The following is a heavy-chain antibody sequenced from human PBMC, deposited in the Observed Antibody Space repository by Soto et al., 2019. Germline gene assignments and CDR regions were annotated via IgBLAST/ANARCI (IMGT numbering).Heavy chain of an antibody. V-gene: IGHV4-30-4*01. Sequence: LSLTCTVSGGSISSGDYYWSWILQPPGKGLEWIGYIYYSGSTYYNPSLKSRVTISVDTSKNQFSLKLSSVTAADTAVYYCARLLWFGEPNHFDYWGQGTLVTVSS. D-gene: IGHD3-10*01. CDR1: GGSISSGDYY. J-gene: IGHJ4*02. CDR2: IYYSGST. CDR3: ARLLWFGEPNHFDY.